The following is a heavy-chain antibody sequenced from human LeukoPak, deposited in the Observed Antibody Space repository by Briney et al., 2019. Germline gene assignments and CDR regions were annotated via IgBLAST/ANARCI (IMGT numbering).Heavy chain of an antibody. D-gene: IGHD4-17*01. J-gene: IGHJ4*02. Sequence: ASVKVSCKASGSTFTHYYMHWVRQAPGQGLEWMEWINHNSGGTNYAQKFQGRVTMTRDTSIRTAYMDLSRKRSADTAVSCCSRDQYYGDLPFDYWGQGTLVSVSS. CDR2: INHNSGGT. CDR3: SRDQYYGDLPFDY. V-gene: IGHV1-2*02. CDR1: GSTFTHYY.